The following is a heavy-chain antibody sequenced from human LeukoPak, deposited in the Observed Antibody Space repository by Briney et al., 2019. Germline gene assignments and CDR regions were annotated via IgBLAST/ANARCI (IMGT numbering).Heavy chain of an antibody. CDR2: FDPEDGET. Sequence: GASVKVSCKVSGYTLTELSMHWVRQAPGKGLEWMGGFDPEDGETIYAQKFQGRVTMTEDTSTDTAYMELSSLRSEDTAVYYCATGKWSSGWYGFYFDYWGQGTLVTVSS. CDR1: GYTLTELS. J-gene: IGHJ4*02. D-gene: IGHD6-19*01. V-gene: IGHV1-24*01. CDR3: ATGKWSSGWYGFYFDY.